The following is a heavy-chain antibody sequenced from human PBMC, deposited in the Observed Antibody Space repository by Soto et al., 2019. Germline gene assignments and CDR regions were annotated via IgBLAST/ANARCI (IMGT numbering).Heavy chain of an antibody. CDR1: GFPFSSYG. CDR2: IWYDGNNK. Sequence: PGCSLRLSCAASGFPFSSYGMHWVLQGPGTGLEWVPVIWYDGNNKYYADSVKGRFTISRDNSKNTLYLQINSLRAEDTAVYYCERELYYYSSGPPGPWGQGTLVTVSS. CDR3: ERELYYYSSGPPGP. D-gene: IGHD3-22*01. J-gene: IGHJ5*02. V-gene: IGHV3-33*01.